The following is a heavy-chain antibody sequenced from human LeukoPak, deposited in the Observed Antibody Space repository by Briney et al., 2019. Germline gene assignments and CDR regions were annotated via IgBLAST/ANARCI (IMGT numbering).Heavy chain of an antibody. D-gene: IGHD3-9*01. CDR3: AKDGGVLRYFDWLLNHPSYYFDY. CDR2: ISGSGGST. J-gene: IGHJ4*02. V-gene: IGHV3-23*01. Sequence: PGGSLRLSCAASGFTFSSYAMSWVRQAPGKGLEWVSAISGSGGSTYYADSVKGRFTISRDNSKNTLYLQMNSLRAEDTAVYYCAKDGGVLRYFDWLLNHPSYYFDYWGQGTLVTVSS. CDR1: GFTFSSYA.